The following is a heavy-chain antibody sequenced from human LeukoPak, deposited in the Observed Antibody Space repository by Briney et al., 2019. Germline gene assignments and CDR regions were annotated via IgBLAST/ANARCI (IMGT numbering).Heavy chain of an antibody. V-gene: IGHV4-39*07. CDR2: FLYTGNT. Sequence: SETLSLTCSLSGDSISSSSNYWGWVRQSPGNGLEWIGNFLYTGNTYYNPSLKSRVSISVDTSKNQFSLKLNSVTAADTAVYFCARGPGPRFFDYWGQGTLVSVSS. J-gene: IGHJ4*02. CDR3: ARGPGPRFFDY. CDR1: GDSISSSSNY. D-gene: IGHD3-16*01.